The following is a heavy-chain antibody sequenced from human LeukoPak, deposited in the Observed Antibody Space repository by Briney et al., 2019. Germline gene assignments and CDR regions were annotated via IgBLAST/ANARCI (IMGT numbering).Heavy chain of an antibody. CDR2: IKKDGSEE. CDR1: EFTFSDYW. Sequence: GGSLLLSCAAAEFTFSDYWMSGGRQAPGKGPEWVANIKKDGSEEHDVDSVKGRFTVSRDNAKNSLFLQMNSLRVEDTAVYYCATYANWVAGDVWGQGTTVSVSS. D-gene: IGHD7-27*01. J-gene: IGHJ6*02. V-gene: IGHV3-7*01. CDR3: ATYANWVAGDV.